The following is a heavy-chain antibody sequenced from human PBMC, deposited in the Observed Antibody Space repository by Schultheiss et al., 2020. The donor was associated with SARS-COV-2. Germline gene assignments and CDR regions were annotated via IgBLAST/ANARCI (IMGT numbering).Heavy chain of an antibody. V-gene: IGHV1-8*01. Sequence: ASVKVSCKASGYTFTNYDINWVRQATGQGLEWMGWMNPNTGNTGYAQRFQGRVTMTRETSISTAYMELTSLRSDDTAVYYCARGKVAGGLPDYWGQGTLVTVSS. CDR3: ARGKVAGGLPDY. J-gene: IGHJ4*02. CDR2: MNPNTGNT. D-gene: IGHD6-13*01. CDR1: GYTFTNYD.